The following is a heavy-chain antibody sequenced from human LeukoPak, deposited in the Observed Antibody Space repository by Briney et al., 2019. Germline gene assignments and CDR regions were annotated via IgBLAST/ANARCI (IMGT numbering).Heavy chain of an antibody. CDR1: GYSFTSYW. Sequence: GESLKISRKGSGYSFTSYWVGWVLQMPGKDLEWMGIINPGDSDTRYSPSFQGQVTISADKSISTAYLQWSSLKASDTAMYYCARAPGYLSPFYFDYWGQGTLVTVSS. V-gene: IGHV5-51*01. D-gene: IGHD3-22*01. CDR2: INPGDSDT. CDR3: ARAPGYLSPFYFDY. J-gene: IGHJ4*02.